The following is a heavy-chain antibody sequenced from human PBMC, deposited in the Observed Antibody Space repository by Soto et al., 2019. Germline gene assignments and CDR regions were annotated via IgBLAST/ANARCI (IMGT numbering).Heavy chain of an antibody. CDR2: ISGSGGST. CDR3: ANDYTPYYYHYGMDV. D-gene: IGHD2-15*01. J-gene: IGHJ6*02. CDR1: GFTFSSYA. Sequence: EVQLLESGGGLVQPGGSLRLSCAASGFTFSSYAMSWVRQAPGKGLEWVSAISGSGGSTYYADSVKGRFTISRDNSKNTLYLQMNSLRAEDTAVYYCANDYTPYYYHYGMDVWGQGTTVTVSS. V-gene: IGHV3-23*01.